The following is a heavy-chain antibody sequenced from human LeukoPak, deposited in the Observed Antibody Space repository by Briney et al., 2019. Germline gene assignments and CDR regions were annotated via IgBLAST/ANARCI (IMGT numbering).Heavy chain of an antibody. J-gene: IGHJ5*02. CDR2: INTNTGNP. D-gene: IGHD3-10*01. Sequence: ASVKVSCKASGYTFTSYAINWVRQAPGQGLEWMGWINTNTGNPTYAQGFTGRFVFSLDTSVSTAYLQISSLKAEDTAVYYCARGGPKLLWFGESPNWFDPWGQGTLVTVSS. CDR3: ARGGPKLLWFGESPNWFDP. V-gene: IGHV7-4-1*02. CDR1: GYTFTSYA.